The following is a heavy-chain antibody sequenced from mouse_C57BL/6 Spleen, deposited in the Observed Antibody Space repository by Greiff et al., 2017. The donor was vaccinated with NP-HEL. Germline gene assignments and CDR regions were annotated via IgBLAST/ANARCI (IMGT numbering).Heavy chain of an antibody. CDR2: IYPGSGST. CDR3: ARDYGNYEGAWFAY. CDR1: GYTFTSYW. V-gene: IGHV1-55*01. Sequence: VQLQQPGAELVKPGASVKMSCKASGYTFTSYWITWVKQRPGQGLEWIGDIYPGSGSTNYNEKFKSKATLTVDTSSSTAYMQLSSLTSEDSAVYYCARDYGNYEGAWFAYWGQGTLVTVSA. J-gene: IGHJ3*01. D-gene: IGHD2-1*01.